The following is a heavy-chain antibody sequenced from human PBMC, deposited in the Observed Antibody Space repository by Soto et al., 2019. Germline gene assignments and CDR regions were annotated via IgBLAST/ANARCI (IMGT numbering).Heavy chain of an antibody. Sequence: ASVKVSCKASGYTFTSLAMHWVRQAPGQRLEWMGWINAGSGNTKYSQKLQGRVTISRDTSASTAYMELSSLTSEDTAVYYCAVGFGGGGNGFDYGGKGPRVPVSS. CDR1: GYTFTSLA. V-gene: IGHV1-3*01. D-gene: IGHD2-21*01. J-gene: IGHJ4*02. CDR2: INAGSGNT. CDR3: AVGFGGGGNGFDY.